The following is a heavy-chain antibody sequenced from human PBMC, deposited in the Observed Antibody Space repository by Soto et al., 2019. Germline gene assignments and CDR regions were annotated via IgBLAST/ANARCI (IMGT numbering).Heavy chain of an antibody. D-gene: IGHD3-9*01. J-gene: IGHJ5*02. CDR2: IYLSGFT. CDR1: GGSITSSKHY. V-gene: IGHV4-39*07. Sequence: SETLSLTCTVSGGSITSSKHYWSWIRQHPGKGLEWIGYIYLSGFTYSNPSLKSRVTISIDTSKNQFSLKLSSVTAADTAVYYCARKYFDWLLSGRSWFDPWGQGTLVTVSS. CDR3: ARKYFDWLLSGRSWFDP.